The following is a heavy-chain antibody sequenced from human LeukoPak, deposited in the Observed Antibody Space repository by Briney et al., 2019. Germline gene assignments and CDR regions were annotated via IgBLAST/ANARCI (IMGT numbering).Heavy chain of an antibody. J-gene: IGHJ4*02. V-gene: IGHV1-18*04. D-gene: IGHD3-9*01. CDR1: GYTFTSYG. CDR3: AREQYDILTGWSSDY. Sequence: ASVKVSCKASGYTFTSYGISWVRQAPGQGLEWMGWISAYNGNTNYAQKLQGRVTMTTDTSTSTAYMELRSLRSDDTAVYYCAREQYDILTGWSSDYWGQGPLVTVSS. CDR2: ISAYNGNT.